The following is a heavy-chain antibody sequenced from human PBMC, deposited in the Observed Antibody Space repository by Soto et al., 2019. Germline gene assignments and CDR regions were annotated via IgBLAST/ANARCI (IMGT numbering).Heavy chain of an antibody. V-gene: IGHV3-30-3*01. CDR2: ISYDGSNK. CDR1: GFTFSSYA. D-gene: IGHD6-6*01. J-gene: IGHJ5*02. CDR3: ARAGAEYSSSFDP. Sequence: GGSLRLSCAASGFTFSSYAMHWVRQAPGKGLEWVAVISYDGSNKYYADSVKGRFTISRDNSKNTLYLQMNSLRAEDTAVYYCARAGAEYSSSFDPWGQGTLVTVSS.